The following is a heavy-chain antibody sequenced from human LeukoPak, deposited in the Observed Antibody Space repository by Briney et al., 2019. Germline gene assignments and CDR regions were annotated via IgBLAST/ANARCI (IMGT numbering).Heavy chain of an antibody. Sequence: GGSLRLSCAASGFTFSSYSMNWARQAPGKGLEWVAFIRYDGSNKYYADSVKGRFTISRDNSKNTLYLHVNSLRAEDTAVYYCARFIAAPYYFDCWGRGTLVTVSS. V-gene: IGHV3-30*02. J-gene: IGHJ4*02. CDR3: ARFIAAPYYFDC. CDR1: GFTFSSYS. D-gene: IGHD6-13*01. CDR2: IRYDGSNK.